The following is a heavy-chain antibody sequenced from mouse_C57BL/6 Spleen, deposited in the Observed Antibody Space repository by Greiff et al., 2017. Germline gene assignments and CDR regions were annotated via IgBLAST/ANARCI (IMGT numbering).Heavy chain of an antibody. CDR1: GFTFSSYG. Sequence: EVKLVESGGDLVKPGGSLKLSCAASGFTFSSYGMSWVRQTPDKRLEWVATISSGGSYIYYPDSVKGRFTISRDNAKNTLYLQMSSLKSEDTAMYYCARRRGDAMDYWGQGTSVTVSS. CDR3: ARRRGDAMDY. J-gene: IGHJ4*01. CDR2: ISSGGSYI. V-gene: IGHV5-6*02.